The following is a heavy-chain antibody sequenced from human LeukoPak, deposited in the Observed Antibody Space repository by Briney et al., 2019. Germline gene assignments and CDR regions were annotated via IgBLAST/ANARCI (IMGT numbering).Heavy chain of an antibody. J-gene: IGHJ4*02. CDR3: ARDPLNRRWGSYYFDY. Sequence: PGGSLRLSCAVSGSDFSSHNFHWVRQAPGKGLEWVSFSRNSRTTYYADSVKGRFTISRDDAKNLVYLQMSSLRSEDTAVYYCARDPLNRRWGSYYFDYWGLGTLVTVSS. D-gene: IGHD1-14*01. V-gene: IGHV3-48*04. CDR2: SRNSRTT. CDR1: GSDFSSHN.